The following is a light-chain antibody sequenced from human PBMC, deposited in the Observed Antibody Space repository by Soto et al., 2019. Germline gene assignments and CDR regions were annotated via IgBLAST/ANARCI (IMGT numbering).Light chain of an antibody. CDR2: EVN. CDR1: SSDVGGYNY. Sequence: QSVLTQPPSASGSPGQSVTISCTGTSSDVGGYNYVSWYQQYPGRAPKLMIYEVNKRPSGVPDRFSGSKSGNTASLTVSGLQAEDEADYYCSSCGGSYNYVFGTGTKVTVL. V-gene: IGLV2-8*01. CDR3: SSCGGSYNYV. J-gene: IGLJ1*01.